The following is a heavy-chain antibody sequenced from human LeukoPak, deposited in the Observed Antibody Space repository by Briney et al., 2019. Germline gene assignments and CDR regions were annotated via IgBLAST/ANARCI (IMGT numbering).Heavy chain of an antibody. Sequence: ASVKVSCKASGGTFSSYAISWVRQASGQGLEWMGRIIPILGIANYAQKFQGRVTITADKSTSTAYMELSSLRSEDTAVYYCARALSGNTGFDYWGQGTLVTVSS. CDR1: GGTFSSYA. CDR3: ARALSGNTGFDY. V-gene: IGHV1-69*04. J-gene: IGHJ4*02. CDR2: IIPILGIA. D-gene: IGHD4-23*01.